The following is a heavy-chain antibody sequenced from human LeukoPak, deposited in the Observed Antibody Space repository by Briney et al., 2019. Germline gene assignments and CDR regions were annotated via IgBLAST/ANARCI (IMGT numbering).Heavy chain of an antibody. D-gene: IGHD5-18*01. J-gene: IGHJ4*02. Sequence: SETLSLTCAVYGGSSSGYYWSWIRQPPGKGLEWIGEINHSGSTNYNPSLKSRVTISVDTSKNQFSLKLSSVTAADTAVYYCARGRIQLWFGGGQGTLVTVSS. V-gene: IGHV4-34*01. CDR3: ARGRIQLWFG. CDR2: INHSGST. CDR1: GGSSSGYY.